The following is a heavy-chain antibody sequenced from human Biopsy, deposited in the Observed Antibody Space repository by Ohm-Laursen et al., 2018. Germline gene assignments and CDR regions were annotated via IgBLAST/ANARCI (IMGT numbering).Heavy chain of an antibody. CDR2: IIPIPNVA. J-gene: IGHJ5*02. CDR3: ARGEGSSWFDP. V-gene: IGHV1-69*10. CDR1: GDSFTSYA. Sequence: SVTVSCTVSGDSFTSYAIGWARQAPGQGLEWMGGIIPIPNVATYAQKFQGRITITADESTSTAYMELSSLTSDDTAVYFCARGEGSSWFDPWGHGTLVTVSS. D-gene: IGHD1-26*01.